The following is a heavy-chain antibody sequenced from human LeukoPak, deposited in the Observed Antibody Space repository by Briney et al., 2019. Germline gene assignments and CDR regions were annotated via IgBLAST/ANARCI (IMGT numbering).Heavy chain of an antibody. Sequence: ASVTVSCKASGYTFTSYYMHWVRQAPGQGLEWMGIINPSGGSTSYAQKFQGRVTMTRDTSTSTVYMELSSLRSGDTAVYYCARDSRRDGYNLVFWGQGTLVTVSS. V-gene: IGHV1-46*01. CDR3: ARDSRRDGYNLVF. CDR2: INPSGGST. D-gene: IGHD5-24*01. J-gene: IGHJ4*02. CDR1: GYTFTSYY.